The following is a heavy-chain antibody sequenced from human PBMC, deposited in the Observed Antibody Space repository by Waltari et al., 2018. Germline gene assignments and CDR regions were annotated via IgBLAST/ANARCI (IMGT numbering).Heavy chain of an antibody. D-gene: IGHD2-2*02. J-gene: IGHJ5*02. CDR1: GGPFTDYS. CDR2: TSHSGVT. Sequence: QVQLHQWGAGLLQPSETLSLTCAVSGGPFTDYSWSWIRQPPGRGLEWIGETSHSGVTHYNPSLRSRVTMSVETIKKHFSWKLTSLTAADTAVYFCARTWGYSPPLGWFDPWGQGTRVTISS. CDR3: ARTWGYSPPLGWFDP. V-gene: IGHV4-34*01.